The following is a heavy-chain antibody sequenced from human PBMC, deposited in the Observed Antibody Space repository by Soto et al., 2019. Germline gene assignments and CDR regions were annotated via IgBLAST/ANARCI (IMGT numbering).Heavy chain of an antibody. CDR3: FGGNGGPQ. J-gene: IGHJ4*02. D-gene: IGHD3-16*01. CDR1: DFTFRNSW. V-gene: IGHV3-7*03. Sequence: VGSLRLSCATSDFTFRNSWINWVRQAPGKGLEWVANIKPDGGATNYVDSVKGRFTISRDNVRNSASLQMNSLRVEDTAVYFCFGGNGGPQWGQGTLVTVSS. CDR2: IKPDGGAT.